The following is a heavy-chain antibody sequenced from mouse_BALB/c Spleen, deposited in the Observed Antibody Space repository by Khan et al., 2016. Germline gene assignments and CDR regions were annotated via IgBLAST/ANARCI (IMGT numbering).Heavy chain of an antibody. CDR2: IDPANGNT. CDR3: ANWDWFAY. Sequence: EVKLEESGAELVKPGASVKLSCTASGFNIKDTYMHWVKQRPEQGLEWIGRIDPANGNTKYDPKFQGKATITADTSSNTAYLQLSSLTSEDTAVYYCANWDWFAYWGQGTLVTVSA. V-gene: IGHV14-3*02. CDR1: GFNIKDTY. J-gene: IGHJ3*01. D-gene: IGHD4-1*01.